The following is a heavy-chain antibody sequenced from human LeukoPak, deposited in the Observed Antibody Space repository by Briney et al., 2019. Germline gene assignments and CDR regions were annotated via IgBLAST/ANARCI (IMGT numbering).Heavy chain of an antibody. CDR2: IYYRGST. J-gene: IGHJ4*02. Sequence: KPSETLSLTCNVSGASINGDYWSWIRQPPGKGLEWIGYIYYRGSTNYNSSLKSRLTISIDSSKNQFSLQLKSVTAADTAVYYRGLSYGAIFDYRGQGVLVTVSS. V-gene: IGHV4-59*03. CDR3: GLSYGAIFDY. D-gene: IGHD5-18*01. CDR1: GASINGDY.